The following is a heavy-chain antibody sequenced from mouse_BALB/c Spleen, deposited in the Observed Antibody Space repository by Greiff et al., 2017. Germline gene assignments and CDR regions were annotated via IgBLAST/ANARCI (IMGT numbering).Heavy chain of an antibody. CDR1: GYSITSDYA. CDR3: ARGGPYYYAMDY. Sequence: EVQRVESGPGLVKPSQSLSLTCTVTGYSITSDYAWNWIRQFPGNKLEWVGYISYSGSTSYNPSIKSRISITRDTSKNQFFLQLNSVTTEDTATYYCARGGPYYYAMDYWGQGTSVTVSS. CDR2: ISYSGST. J-gene: IGHJ4*01. V-gene: IGHV3-2*02.